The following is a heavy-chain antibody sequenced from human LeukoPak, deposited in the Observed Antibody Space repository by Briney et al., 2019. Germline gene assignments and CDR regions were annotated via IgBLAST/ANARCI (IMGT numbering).Heavy chain of an antibody. CDR1: GSSISSGYS. CDR3: ARVFSSFADYGDFYEPDWYFDL. D-gene: IGHD4-17*01. J-gene: IGHJ2*01. Sequence: SETLSLTCTVSGSSISSGYSWGWIRQPPRKGLEWIGNLYHSGNTHYDPSLKSRVTISVDTSKNQFSLKVTSVTAADTAVYYCARVFSSFADYGDFYEPDWYFDLWGRGTLVTVSS. V-gene: IGHV4-38-2*02. CDR2: LYHSGNT.